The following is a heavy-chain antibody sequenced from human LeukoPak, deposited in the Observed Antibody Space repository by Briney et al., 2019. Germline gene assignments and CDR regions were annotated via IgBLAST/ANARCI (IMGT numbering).Heavy chain of an antibody. V-gene: IGHV1-2*06. CDR1: GYTFTGYY. J-gene: IGHJ4*02. Sequence: ASVKVSCKASGYTFTGYYMHWVRQAPGQGLEWMGLINPNSGGTNYAQKFQGRVTMTRDTSISTAYMELSRLRSDDTAVYYCAKNVYGYGGSFDYWGQGTLVTVSS. CDR2: INPNSGGT. CDR3: AKNVYGYGGSFDY. D-gene: IGHD5-18*01.